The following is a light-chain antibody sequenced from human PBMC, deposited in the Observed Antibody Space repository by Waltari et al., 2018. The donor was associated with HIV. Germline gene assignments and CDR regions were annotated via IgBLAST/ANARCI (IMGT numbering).Light chain of an antibody. V-gene: IGLV3-1*01. CDR3: QTWDSNTGV. J-gene: IGLJ3*02. Sequence: SYELTQPPSVSVSPGQTVSITCSGDKLGEKYACWYQQRPGQSPLLVIYQDNQRPSGIPERFSGSNSGNTATLTISGTQAMDEADYYCQTWDSNTGVVGGGTKLTVL. CDR1: KLGEKY. CDR2: QDN.